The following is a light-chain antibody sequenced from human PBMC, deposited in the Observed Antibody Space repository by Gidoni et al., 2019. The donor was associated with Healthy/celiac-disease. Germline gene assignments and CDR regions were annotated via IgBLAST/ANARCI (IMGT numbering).Light chain of an antibody. CDR1: QSVSSSY. J-gene: IGKJ3*01. CDR3: QQYGSSLFT. V-gene: IGKV3-20*01. CDR2: GAS. Sequence: EIVLTPSPGTLSLSPGERATLSCRVSQSVSSSYLAWYQQKPGQAPRLLIYGASSRATGIPDRFSGSGSGTDFTLTISRLEPEDFAVYYCQQYGSSLFTFGPGTKVDIK.